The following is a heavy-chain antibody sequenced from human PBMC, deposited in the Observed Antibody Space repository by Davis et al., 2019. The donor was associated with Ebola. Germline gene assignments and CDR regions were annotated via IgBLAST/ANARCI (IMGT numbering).Heavy chain of an antibody. CDR1: GFTFSSYG. V-gene: IGHV3-33*01. CDR2: IWYDGSNK. Sequence: GESLKISCAASGFTFSSYGMHWVRQAPGKGLEWVAVIWYDGSNKYYADSVKGRFTISRDNSKNTLYLQMNSLRAEDTAVYYCARASQQLGFGYWGQGTLVTVSS. D-gene: IGHD6-6*01. CDR3: ARASQQLGFGY. J-gene: IGHJ4*02.